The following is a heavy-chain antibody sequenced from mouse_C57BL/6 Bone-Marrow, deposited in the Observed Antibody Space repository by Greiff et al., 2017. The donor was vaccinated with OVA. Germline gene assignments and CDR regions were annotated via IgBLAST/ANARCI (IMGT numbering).Heavy chain of an antibody. V-gene: IGHV2-6-1*01. CDR3: ARHNYSNYYFDY. CDR1: GFSLTSYG. D-gene: IGHD2-5*01. CDR2: IWSDGST. Sequence: VKLQESGPGLVAPSQSLSITCTVSGFSLTSYGVHWVRQPPGKGLEWLVVIWSDGSTTYNSALKSRLSISKDNSKSQVFLKMNSLQTDDTAMYYCARHNYSNYYFDYWGQGTTLTVSS. J-gene: IGHJ2*01.